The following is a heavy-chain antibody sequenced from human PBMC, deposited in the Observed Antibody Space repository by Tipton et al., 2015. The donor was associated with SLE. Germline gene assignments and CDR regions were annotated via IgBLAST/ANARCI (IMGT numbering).Heavy chain of an antibody. CDR2: IYYSGST. Sequence: TLSLTCTVSGGSISSSSYYWGWIRQPPGKGLEWIGSIYYSGSTYYNPSLKSRVTISVDTSKNQFSLKLSSVTAADTAVYYCARQPSRWYFDLWGRGTLVTVSS. CDR1: GGSISSSSYY. V-gene: IGHV4-39*07. J-gene: IGHJ2*01. CDR3: ARQPSRWYFDL. D-gene: IGHD2-2*01.